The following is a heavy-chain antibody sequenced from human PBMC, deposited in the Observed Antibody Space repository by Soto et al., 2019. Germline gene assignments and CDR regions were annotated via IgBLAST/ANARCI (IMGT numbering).Heavy chain of an antibody. J-gene: IGHJ5*02. Sequence: ETLSLTCTVSGGSISSYYWSWIRQPPGKGLEWIGYIYYSGSTNYNPSLKSRVTISVDTSKNQFSLKLSSVTAADTAVYYCARHGRFLEWLPTTWGQGTLVTVSS. D-gene: IGHD3-3*01. CDR2: IYYSGST. CDR3: ARHGRFLEWLPTT. V-gene: IGHV4-59*08. CDR1: GGSISSYY.